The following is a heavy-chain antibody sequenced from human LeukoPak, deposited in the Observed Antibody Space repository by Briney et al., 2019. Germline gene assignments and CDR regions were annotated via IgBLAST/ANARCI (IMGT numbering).Heavy chain of an antibody. J-gene: IGHJ4*02. CDR1: GFTFSSYG. CDR3: AKDAIYSSSFFDY. V-gene: IGHV3-30*02. CDR2: IRYDGSNK. Sequence: PGGSLRLSCAASGFTFSSYGMHWVRQAPGKGLEWVAFIRYDGSNKYYADSVKGRFTISRDNSKNTLYLQMNSLRAEDTAVYYCAKDAIYSSSFFDYWGQGTLVTVSS. D-gene: IGHD6-13*01.